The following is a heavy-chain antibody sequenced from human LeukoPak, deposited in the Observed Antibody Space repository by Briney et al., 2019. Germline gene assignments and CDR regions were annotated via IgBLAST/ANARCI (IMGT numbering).Heavy chain of an antibody. D-gene: IGHD3-3*01. V-gene: IGHV3-23*01. J-gene: IGHJ4*02. CDR1: GFTFSIYA. Sequence: GGSLRLSCAASGFTFSIYAMNWVRQAPGKGLEWVSGISGSGGSTYYADSVKGRFTISRDNAKNSLYLQMNSLRAEDTAVYYCARMLDFWSGPDYWGQGTLVTVSS. CDR2: ISGSGGST. CDR3: ARMLDFWSGPDY.